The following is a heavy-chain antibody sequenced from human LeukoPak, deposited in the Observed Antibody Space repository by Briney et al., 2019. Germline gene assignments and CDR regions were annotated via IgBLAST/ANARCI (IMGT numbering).Heavy chain of an antibody. D-gene: IGHD3-3*01. CDR1: GVTFSSYY. CDR2: IYYSGST. CDR3: ARSNYDFWSGFGYRYNWFDP. J-gene: IGHJ5*02. Sequence: SETLSLTCTASGVTFSSYYWRWIRQPPGKGLEWIGYIYYSGSTNYNPSLKSRVTISVDTSKNQFSLKLSSVTAADTAVYYCARSNYDFWSGFGYRYNWFDPWGQGTLVTVSS. V-gene: IGHV4-59*01.